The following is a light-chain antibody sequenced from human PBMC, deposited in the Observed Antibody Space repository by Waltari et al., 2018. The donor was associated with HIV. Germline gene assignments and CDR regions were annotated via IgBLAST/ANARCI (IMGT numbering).Light chain of an antibody. CDR3: YSTDSSDKHGV. CDR2: EDS. Sequence: SYELTQPPSVSVSPGQTARIPCSGDALPKKYAYWYQQKSGQAPVLVVYEDSKRPSGIPERCSGSTSGTVATLTISGAQVEDEADFYCYSTDSSDKHGVFGGGTKLTVL. J-gene: IGLJ2*01. V-gene: IGLV3-10*01. CDR1: ALPKKY.